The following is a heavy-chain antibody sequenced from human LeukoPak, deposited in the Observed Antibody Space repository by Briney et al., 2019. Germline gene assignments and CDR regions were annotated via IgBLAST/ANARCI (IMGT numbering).Heavy chain of an antibody. V-gene: IGHV3-15*01. Sequence: GGSLRLSCAASGFTFSIAWMSWVRQAPGKGLEWVGRIYSKADGGTTDYAAPVKGRFTISRDDSKNTLYLQMSSLKTEDSAVYYCAKGGWYGDLDYWGQGTPVTVSS. D-gene: IGHD6-19*01. CDR1: GFTFSIAW. CDR3: AKGGWYGDLDY. J-gene: IGHJ4*02. CDR2: IYSKADGGTT.